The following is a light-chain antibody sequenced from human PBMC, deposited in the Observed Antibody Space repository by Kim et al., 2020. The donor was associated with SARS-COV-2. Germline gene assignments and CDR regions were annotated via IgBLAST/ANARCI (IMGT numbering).Light chain of an antibody. CDR1: SGDIGASKF. V-gene: IGLV2-14*03. CDR3: SSFTTSISYV. Sequence: QSALTQPASVSGSPGQSITISCTGTSGDIGASKFVSWYRQHPGKAPNLLIYDVSKRPSGLSDRFSASKSGNTASLTISGLQAEDEADYYCSSFTTSISYVFGTGTKVTVL. J-gene: IGLJ1*01. CDR2: DVS.